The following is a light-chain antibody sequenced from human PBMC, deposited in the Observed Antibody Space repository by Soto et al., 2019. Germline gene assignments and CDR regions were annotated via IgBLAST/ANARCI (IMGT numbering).Light chain of an antibody. CDR1: SSNIGSNT. J-gene: IGLJ1*01. CDR2: TDT. V-gene: IGLV1-44*01. CDR3: AAWDDSLNGHV. Sequence: QSVLTQPPSASGTPGQRVTISCSGSSSNIGSNTVNWFQQLPGTAPKPLIYTDTQRPPGVPDRFSGSKSGTSGSLAISGLQSEDEADYYCAAWDDSLNGHVFGTGTSSPS.